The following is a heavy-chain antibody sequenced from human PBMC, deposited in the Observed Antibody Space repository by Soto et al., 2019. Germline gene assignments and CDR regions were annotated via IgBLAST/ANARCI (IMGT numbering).Heavy chain of an antibody. CDR1: GGSISSGDYY. J-gene: IGHJ4*02. D-gene: IGHD2-8*02. CDR3: SSDKITGLFYD. CDR2: IYHSGST. Sequence: SETLSLTCTVSGGSISSGDYYWSWIRQPPGKGLEWIGYIYHSGSTYYNPSLKSRVTISVDTSKNQFSLKLSSVTAADTAVYYCSSDKITGLFYDWGQGTLVTVSS. V-gene: IGHV4-30-4*01.